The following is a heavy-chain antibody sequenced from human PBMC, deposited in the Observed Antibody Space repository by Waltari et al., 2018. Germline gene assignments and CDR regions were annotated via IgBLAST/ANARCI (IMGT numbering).Heavy chain of an antibody. D-gene: IGHD6-13*01. Sequence: GPGLVKPSETLSLTCTVSGGSISSYYWSWIRQPPGKGLEWIGYIYYSGSTNYNPSLKSRVTISVDTSKNQFSLKLSSVTAADTAVYYCARDLFIAAAGTGWFDPWGQGTLVTVSS. CDR1: GGSISSYY. CDR3: ARDLFIAAAGTGWFDP. CDR2: IYYSGST. V-gene: IGHV4-59*01. J-gene: IGHJ5*02.